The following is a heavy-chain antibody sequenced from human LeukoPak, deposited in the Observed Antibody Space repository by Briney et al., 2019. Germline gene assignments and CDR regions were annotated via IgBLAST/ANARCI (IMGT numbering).Heavy chain of an antibody. V-gene: IGHV1-18*01. J-gene: IGHJ5*02. CDR3: ARVALRYVDWLPYYNWFDP. CDR2: ISAYNGNT. CDR1: GYTFTSYG. D-gene: IGHD3-9*01. Sequence: ASVKVSCKASGYTFTSYGISWVRQAPGQGLEWMGWISAYNGNTNYAQKLQGRVTMTTDTSTSTAYMELRSLRSDDTAVYYCARVALRYVDWLPYYNWFDPWGQGTLVTVSS.